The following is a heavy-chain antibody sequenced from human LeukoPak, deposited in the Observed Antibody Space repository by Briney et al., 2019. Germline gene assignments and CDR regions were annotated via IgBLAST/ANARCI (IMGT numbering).Heavy chain of an antibody. J-gene: IGHJ6*02. V-gene: IGHV4-34*01. CDR3: VGGGYGMDV. CDR2: INHSGST. Sequence: SETLSLTCAVYGGSFSGYYWSWICQPPGKGLEWIGEINHSGSTNYNPSLKSRVTISVDTSKNQFSLKLSSVTAADTAVYYCVGGGYGMDVWGQGTTVTVSS. CDR1: GGSFSGYY. D-gene: IGHD3-16*01.